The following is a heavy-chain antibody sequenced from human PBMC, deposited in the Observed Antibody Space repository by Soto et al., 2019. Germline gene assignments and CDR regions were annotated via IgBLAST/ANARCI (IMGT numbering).Heavy chain of an antibody. D-gene: IGHD1-26*01. Sequence: PGGSLRVSCAASGFTFSDFYMSWIRQAPGKGLEWVSYISLSGTSTYYADSVKGRFTISRDNAKNSLSLQMSSLRAEDTAVYYCARAARFGVLVGTTPLDLWGQGTLVTVSS. J-gene: IGHJ5*02. CDR1: GFTFSDFY. CDR2: ISLSGTST. CDR3: ARAARFGVLVGTTPLDL. V-gene: IGHV3-11*01.